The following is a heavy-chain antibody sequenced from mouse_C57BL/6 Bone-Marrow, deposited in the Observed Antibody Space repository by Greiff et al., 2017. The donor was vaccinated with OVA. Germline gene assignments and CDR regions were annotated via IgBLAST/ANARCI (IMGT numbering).Heavy chain of an antibody. V-gene: IGHV1-81*01. CDR3: AREGADGSSYEYYFDY. CDR1: GYTFTSYG. D-gene: IGHD1-1*01. J-gene: IGHJ2*01. Sequence: VQLQQSGAELARPGASVKLSCKASGYTFTSYGISWVKQRTGQGLEWIGEIYPRSGNTYYNEKFKGKATLTADKSSSTAYMELRSLTSEDSAVYLFAREGADGSSYEYYFDYWGQGTTLTVSS. CDR2: IYPRSGNT.